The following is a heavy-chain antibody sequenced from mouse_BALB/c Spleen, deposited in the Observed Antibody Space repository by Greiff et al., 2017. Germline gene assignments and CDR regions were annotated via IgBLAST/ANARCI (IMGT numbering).Heavy chain of an antibody. V-gene: IGHV1-87*01. J-gene: IGHJ2*01. CDR1: GYTFTSYW. CDR3: ARSAGTWDY. CDR2: IYPGDGDT. Sequence: VQLQQSGAELARPGASVKLSCKASGYTFTSYWMQWVKQRPGQGLEWIGAIYPGDGDTRYTQKFKGKATLTADKSSSTAYMQLSSLASEDSAVYYCARSAGTWDYWGQGTTLTVSS. D-gene: IGHD4-1*01.